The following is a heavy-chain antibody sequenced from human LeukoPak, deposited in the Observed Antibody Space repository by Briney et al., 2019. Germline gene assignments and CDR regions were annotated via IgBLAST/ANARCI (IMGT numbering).Heavy chain of an antibody. V-gene: IGHV3-30-3*01. D-gene: IGHD5-18*01. CDR1: GFTFSSYD. Sequence: GRSLRLSCAASGFTFSSYDMHWVRQAPGKGLEWVAVISYDGSNKYYADSVKGRFTISRDNSKNTLYLQMNSLRAEDTAVYYCARDLGYSYGLPDAFDIWGQGTMVTVSS. CDR3: ARDLGYSYGLPDAFDI. J-gene: IGHJ3*02. CDR2: ISYDGSNK.